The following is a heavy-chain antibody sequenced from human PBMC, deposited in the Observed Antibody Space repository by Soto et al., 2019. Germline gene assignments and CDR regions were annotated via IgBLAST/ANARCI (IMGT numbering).Heavy chain of an antibody. Sequence: GASVKVSCKASGYTFTSYAMHWVRQAPGQRLEWMGWINAGNGNTKYSQKFQGRVTITKNTSASTAYMELSGLRSEDTAVYYCARGPLRNWFDPWGQGTLVTVSS. CDR3: ARGPLRNWFDP. CDR1: GYTFTSYA. J-gene: IGHJ5*02. D-gene: IGHD5-12*01. CDR2: INAGNGNT. V-gene: IGHV1-3*01.